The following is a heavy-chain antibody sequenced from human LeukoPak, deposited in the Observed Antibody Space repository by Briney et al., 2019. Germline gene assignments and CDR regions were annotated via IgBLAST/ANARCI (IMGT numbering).Heavy chain of an antibody. D-gene: IGHD5-18*01. CDR2: ISYDGSNK. J-gene: IGHJ4*02. V-gene: IGHV3-30*18. CDR3: ANTPRGYSYGFRDY. CDR1: GFTFSSYG. Sequence: GGSLRLSCAASGFTFSSYGMHWVRQAPGKGLEWVAVISYDGSNKYYADSVKGRFTISRDNSKNTLYLQMNSLRAEDTAVYYCANTPRGYSYGFRDYWGQGTLVTVSS.